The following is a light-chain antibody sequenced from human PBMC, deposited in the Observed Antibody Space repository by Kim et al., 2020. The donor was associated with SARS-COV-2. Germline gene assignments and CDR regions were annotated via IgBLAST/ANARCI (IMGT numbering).Light chain of an antibody. V-gene: IGLV2-14*03. CDR3: SSYTRSSTNYV. Sequence: SITISCTGTSSDVGSYNYVSGYQQHPGKVPKLMIYAVSNRPSGVSNRFSGSKSGNTASLTISGLQAEDEADYYCSSYTRSSTNYVFGTGTKVTVL. CDR2: AVS. CDR1: SSDVGSYNY. J-gene: IGLJ1*01.